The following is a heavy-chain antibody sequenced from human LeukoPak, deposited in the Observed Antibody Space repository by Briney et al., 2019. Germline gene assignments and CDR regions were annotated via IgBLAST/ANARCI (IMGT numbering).Heavy chain of an antibody. V-gene: IGHV3-48*02. J-gene: IGHJ4*02. Sequence: GGSLRLSCATSGFTFSPFTMIWVRQAPGRGLEWLSYITSSSGTIYYADSVKGRFTISRDSAKNSLFLQMNSLRDEDTAVYFCARERGGSWFDYWGQGTLVTVSS. CDR2: ITSSSGTI. CDR1: GFTFSPFT. CDR3: ARERGGSWFDY. D-gene: IGHD6-13*01.